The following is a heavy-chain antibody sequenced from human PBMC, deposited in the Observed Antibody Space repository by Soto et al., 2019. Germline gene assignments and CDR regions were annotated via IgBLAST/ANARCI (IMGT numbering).Heavy chain of an antibody. D-gene: IGHD3-10*01. CDR1: GFTFSNAW. CDR3: TTPAGEQLWFGELYFDY. CDR2: IKSKTDGGTT. Sequence: GGSLRLSCAASGFTFSNAWMSWVRQAPGKGLEWVGRIKSKTDGGTTDYATPVKGRFTISRDDSKNTLYLQMNSLKTEDTAVYYCTTPAGEQLWFGELYFDYWSQGTLVTVSS. V-gene: IGHV3-15*01. J-gene: IGHJ4*02.